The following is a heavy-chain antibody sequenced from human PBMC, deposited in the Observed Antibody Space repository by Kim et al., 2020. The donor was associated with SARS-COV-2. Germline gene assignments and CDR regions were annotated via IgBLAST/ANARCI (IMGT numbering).Heavy chain of an antibody. D-gene: IGHD3-9*01. J-gene: IGHJ6*02. CDR3: ARGTDILTGPYYYGMDV. V-gene: IGHV4-4*02. Sequence: LKSRVTISVDKAKNQFSLKLSSVTAADTAVYYCARGTDILTGPYYYGMDVWGQGTTVTVSS.